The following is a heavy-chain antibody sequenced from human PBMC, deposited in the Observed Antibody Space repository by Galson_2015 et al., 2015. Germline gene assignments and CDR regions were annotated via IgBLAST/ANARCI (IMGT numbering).Heavy chain of an antibody. D-gene: IGHD4/OR15-4a*01. J-gene: IGHJ6*02. Sequence: SVKVSCKGSGYIFTNYALHWVRQASGQRLEWMGWINAGNDNTKYSQKFQGRVTITRDTSASTAYMELSSLRSKDTAVYFCARLNTSRTYFGLDVWGQGTTVTVSS. V-gene: IGHV1-3*01. CDR1: GYIFTNYA. CDR2: INAGNDNT. CDR3: ARLNTSRTYFGLDV.